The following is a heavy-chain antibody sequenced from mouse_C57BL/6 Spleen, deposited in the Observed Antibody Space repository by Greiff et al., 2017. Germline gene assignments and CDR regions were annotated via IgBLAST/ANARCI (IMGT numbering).Heavy chain of an antibody. V-gene: IGHV5-16*01. D-gene: IGHD1-1*01. Sequence: EVKLVESEGGLVQPGSSMKLSCTASGFTFSDYYMAWVRQVPEKGLEWVANINYDGSSTYYLDSLKSRFIISRDNAKNILYLQMSSLKSEDTATYYCARGGYYGIYWYFDVWGTGTTVTVSS. J-gene: IGHJ1*03. CDR2: INYDGSST. CDR1: GFTFSDYY. CDR3: ARGGYYGIYWYFDV.